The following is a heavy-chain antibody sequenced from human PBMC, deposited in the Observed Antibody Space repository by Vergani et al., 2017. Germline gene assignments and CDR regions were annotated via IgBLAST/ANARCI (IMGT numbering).Heavy chain of an antibody. D-gene: IGHD3-22*01. V-gene: IGHV4-38-2*01. CDR3: ARPYDGRVDFWYFDL. J-gene: IGHJ2*01. CDR2: IYHSGSP. CDR1: GYSISSGHY. Sequence: QVQLQESGPGLVKPSETLSPTCAVSGYSISSGHYWGWIRQSPGKGLEWIGSIYHSGSPYYNPSLKSRVTISADTSKNQLSLKVNSVTAADTAVYYCARPYDGRVDFWYFDLWSRGTLVTVSS.